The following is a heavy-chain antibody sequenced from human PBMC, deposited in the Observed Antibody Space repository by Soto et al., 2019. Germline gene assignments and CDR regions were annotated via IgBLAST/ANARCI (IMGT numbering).Heavy chain of an antibody. CDR2: ILYDGRNK. CDR1: GFNFSAFG. CDR3: ARDATLRFVRGS. D-gene: IGHD3-16*01. J-gene: IGHJ5*02. V-gene: IGHV3-33*01. Sequence: QVELVESGGGVVEPGRSLRLSCAASGFNFSAFGLHWVRQAPGQGLEWVALILYDGRNKFYADSVRDRFTISRDHLKNTSSPGVDSLKPKDTTFYICARDATLRFVRGSWCRGTVLTV.